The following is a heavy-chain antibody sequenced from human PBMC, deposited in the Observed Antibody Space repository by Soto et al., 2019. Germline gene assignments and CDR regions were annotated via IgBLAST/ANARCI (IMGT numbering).Heavy chain of an antibody. Sequence: ASVKVSCKASGYTFTGYYMHWVRQAPRQGLEWMGWINPNSGGTNYAQKFQGWVTMTRDTSISTAYMELSRLRSDDTAVYYCARAQQLATNYYYYGMDVWGQGTTVTVSS. CDR2: INPNSGGT. V-gene: IGHV1-2*04. CDR1: GYTFTGYY. D-gene: IGHD6-13*01. J-gene: IGHJ6*02. CDR3: ARAQQLATNYYYYGMDV.